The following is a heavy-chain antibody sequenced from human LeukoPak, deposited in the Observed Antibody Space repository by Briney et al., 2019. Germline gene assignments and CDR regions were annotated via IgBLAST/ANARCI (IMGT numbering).Heavy chain of an antibody. CDR2: IKQDGSEK. J-gene: IGHJ4*02. Sequence: PGGSLRLSCAASGFTFSSYWMSWVRQAPGKGLEWVANIKQDGSEKYYVDSVKGRFTISRDNAKNSLYLQMNSLRAEDMALYYCAKDISQNYYDSSGYYDYWGQGTLVTVSS. CDR1: GFTFSSYW. V-gene: IGHV3-7*03. D-gene: IGHD3-22*01. CDR3: AKDISQNYYDSSGYYDY.